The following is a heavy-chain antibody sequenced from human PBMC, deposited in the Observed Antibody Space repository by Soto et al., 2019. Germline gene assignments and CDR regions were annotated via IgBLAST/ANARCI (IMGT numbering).Heavy chain of an antibody. D-gene: IGHD5-12*01. V-gene: IGHV1-69*12. Sequence: QVQLVQSGAEVKKPGSSVKVSCKASGGTFSNYAISWVRQAPGQGLEWMGGLIPIFGTANYAQKFQGRVTMTADESTSTAYMELSSMRSEDTAIYYCAVGSGDIVPTGMKPFDHWGQGTRVTVSA. J-gene: IGHJ5*02. CDR3: AVGSGDIVPTGMKPFDH. CDR1: GGTFSNYA. CDR2: LIPIFGTA.